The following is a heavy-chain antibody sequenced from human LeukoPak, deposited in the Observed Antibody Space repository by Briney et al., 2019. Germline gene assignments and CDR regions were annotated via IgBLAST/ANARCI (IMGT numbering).Heavy chain of an antibody. Sequence: GGSLRLSCAASGFTFSSYAMSWVRQAPGKGLEWVSAISGSGGSTYYADSVKGRFTISRDNSKNTVYPQMSSLRAEDTAVYYCARDPSRTLDYWGQGTLVTVSS. J-gene: IGHJ4*02. V-gene: IGHV3-23*01. CDR2: ISGSGGST. CDR1: GFTFSSYA. CDR3: ARDPSRTLDY. D-gene: IGHD1-14*01.